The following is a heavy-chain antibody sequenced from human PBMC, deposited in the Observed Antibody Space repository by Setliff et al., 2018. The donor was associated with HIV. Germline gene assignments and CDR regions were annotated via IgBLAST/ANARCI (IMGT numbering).Heavy chain of an antibody. CDR2: IRSKAYSGTT. Sequence: GVLRLSCAASGFTFSEFWMYWVRQAPGKGLEWVGFIRSKAYSGTTEYAASVKGRFTISRDDSKNIAYLQMNSLKTEDTAVYYCSRLRGYSYGLASYYYYYMDAWGKGTTVTVSS. CDR3: SRLRGYSYGLASYYYYYMDA. V-gene: IGHV3-49*04. J-gene: IGHJ6*03. CDR1: GFTFSEFW. D-gene: IGHD5-18*01.